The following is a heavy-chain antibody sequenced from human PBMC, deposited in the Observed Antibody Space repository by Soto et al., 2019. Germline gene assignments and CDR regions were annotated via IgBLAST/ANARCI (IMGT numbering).Heavy chain of an antibody. CDR3: ARVAYYGSGSYYNVFGY. Sequence: QVQLVQSGAEVKKPGSSVKVSCKASGGTFSSYAIGWVRQAPGQGLEWMGGIIPIFGTANYAQKFQGRVTITADESTSTAYMELSSLRSEDTAVYYCARVAYYGSGSYYNVFGYWGQGTLVTVSS. CDR2: IIPIFGTA. J-gene: IGHJ4*02. V-gene: IGHV1-69*01. CDR1: GGTFSSYA. D-gene: IGHD3-10*01.